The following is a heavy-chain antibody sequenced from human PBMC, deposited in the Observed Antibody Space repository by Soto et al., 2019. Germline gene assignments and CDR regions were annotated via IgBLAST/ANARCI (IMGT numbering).Heavy chain of an antibody. V-gene: IGHV4-34*01. CDR1: GGSFSGYY. CDR2: INHSGST. Sequence: SETLSLTCAVYGGSFSGYYWSWIRQPPGKGLEWIGEINHSGSTNYNPSLKSRVTISVDTSKNQFSLKLSSVTAADTAVYYCARGIVLVPAASLWFDYWGKGTRGTVSS. CDR3: ARGIVLVPAASLWFDY. D-gene: IGHD2-2*01. J-gene: IGHJ4*02.